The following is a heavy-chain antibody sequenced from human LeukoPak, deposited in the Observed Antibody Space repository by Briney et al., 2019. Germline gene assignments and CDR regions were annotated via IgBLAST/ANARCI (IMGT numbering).Heavy chain of an antibody. J-gene: IGHJ4*02. V-gene: IGHV3-23*01. CDR1: GFTFSSYA. Sequence: PGGSLRLSCAASGFTFSSYAMSWVRQAPGKGLEWVSAISGSGGSTYYADSVKGRFTISRDNTKNTLYLQMNSLRAEDTAVYYCAKGSGWYGYYFDYWGQGTLVTVSS. CDR2: ISGSGGST. CDR3: AKGSGWYGYYFDY. D-gene: IGHD6-19*01.